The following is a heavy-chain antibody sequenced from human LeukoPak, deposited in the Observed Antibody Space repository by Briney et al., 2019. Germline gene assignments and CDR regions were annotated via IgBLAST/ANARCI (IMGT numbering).Heavy chain of an antibody. CDR3: TTDALMDV. J-gene: IGHJ6*03. V-gene: IGHV3-15*01. CDR2: IKSKTDGGTT. CDR1: GFTFSNAW. Sequence: GGSLRLSCAASGFTFSNAWMSWVRQAPGKGLEWVDRIKSKTDGGTTDYAARVKGRFTISRDDSKNTLYLQMNSLKTEDTAVYYCTTDALMDVWGKGTTVTVSS.